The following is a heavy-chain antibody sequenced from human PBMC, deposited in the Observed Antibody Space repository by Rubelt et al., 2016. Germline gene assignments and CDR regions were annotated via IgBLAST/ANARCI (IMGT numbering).Heavy chain of an antibody. J-gene: IGHJ5*02. D-gene: IGHD3-22*01. CDR3: ASLMGFLSGYSNWIDP. CDR1: GGSISSYY. Sequence: GPGLVRPSETLSLTCTVSGGSISSYYWSWIRQPPGKGLEWIGYIYNTGSTNYNPSLKSRVTISVDTSKNELSLKLRSVTAADTAVYFCASLMGFLSGYSNWIDPWGQGTLVTVSS. V-gene: IGHV4-59*12. CDR2: IYNTGST.